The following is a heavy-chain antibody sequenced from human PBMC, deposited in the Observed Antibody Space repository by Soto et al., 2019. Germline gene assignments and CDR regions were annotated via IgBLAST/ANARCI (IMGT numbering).Heavy chain of an antibody. CDR1: GFTFSSYA. Sequence: HPGGSLRLSCAASGFTFSSYAMSWVRQAPGKGLEWVSAISGSGGSTYYADSVKGRFTISRDNSKNTLYLQMNSLRAEDTAVYYCAKASSSGWFFDYWGQGTLVTVSS. CDR2: ISGSGGST. J-gene: IGHJ4*02. V-gene: IGHV3-23*01. D-gene: IGHD6-19*01. CDR3: AKASSSGWFFDY.